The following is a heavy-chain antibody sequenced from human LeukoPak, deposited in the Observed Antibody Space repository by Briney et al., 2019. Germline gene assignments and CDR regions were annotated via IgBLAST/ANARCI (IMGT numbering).Heavy chain of an antibody. V-gene: IGHV1-2*02. D-gene: IGHD3-10*01. CDR2: INPKSGDT. J-gene: IGHJ5*02. CDR3: ARPLYDSGSYYNVGWFDP. Sequence: GASVKVSCKASGYTFTGYHMHWVRQAPGQGLEWLGWINPKSGDTNYAQKFLGRVTMTRDTSLNTAYMELSRLRSDDTAIYYCARPLYDSGSYYNVGWFDPWGQGTLVTVSS. CDR1: GYTFTGYH.